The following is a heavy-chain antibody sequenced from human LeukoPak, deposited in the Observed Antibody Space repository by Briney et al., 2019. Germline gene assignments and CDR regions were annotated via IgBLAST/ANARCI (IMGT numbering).Heavy chain of an antibody. D-gene: IGHD3-10*01. CDR1: GFTFSSYG. CDR3: ARVPGELSYYYGMDV. Sequence: GRSLRLSCAAFGFTFSSYGMHWGRQAPGKGLEWVAVIWFDGSKKYYIDSVKGRFTISRDNSKNTVYLQMNSLRAEDTAVYYCARVPGELSYYYGMDVWGNGPTVTVSS. J-gene: IGHJ6*04. V-gene: IGHV3-33*01. CDR2: IWFDGSKK.